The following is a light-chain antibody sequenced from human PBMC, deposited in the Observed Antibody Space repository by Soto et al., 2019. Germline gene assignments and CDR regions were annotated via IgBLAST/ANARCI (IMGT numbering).Light chain of an antibody. CDR1: QTIDSW. CDR3: QQYKSYWT. CDR2: KAS. J-gene: IGKJ1*01. V-gene: IGKV1-5*03. Sequence: DIHMTQSPSTLSASVGDRVTITCRASQTIDSWLAWYQQRPGKPPNLLIYKASTLASGVPSRFSGSGSGTEFTLTINSLKPDDFATYYCQQYKSYWTFGQGTKVDIK.